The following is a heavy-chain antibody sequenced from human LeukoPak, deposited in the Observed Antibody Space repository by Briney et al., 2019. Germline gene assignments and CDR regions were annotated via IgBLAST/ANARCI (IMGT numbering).Heavy chain of an antibody. D-gene: IGHD2-15*01. J-gene: IGHJ6*03. CDR1: GFTFSSYS. CDR3: ARVGHCSGGSCYSLNYYYMDV. V-gene: IGHV3-21*01. CDR2: ISSSSSYI. Sequence: GSLRLSCAASGFTFSSYSMNWVRQAPGKGLEWVSPISSSSSYIYYADSVKGRFTISRDNAKNSLYLQMNSLRAEDTAVYYCARVGHCSGGSCYSLNYYYMDVWGKGTTVTVSS.